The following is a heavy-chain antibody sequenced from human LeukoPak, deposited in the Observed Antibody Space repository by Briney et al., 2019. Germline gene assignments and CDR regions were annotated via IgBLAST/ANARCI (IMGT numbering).Heavy chain of an antibody. CDR1: GGSFSGYY. Sequence: SETLSLTCAVYGGSFSGYYWSWIRQPPGKGLEWIGEINHSGSTNYNPSLKSRVTISVDTSKNQFSLKLSSVTAADTAVYYCARGLQLWILSYWFDPWGQGTLVTVSS. D-gene: IGHD5-18*01. V-gene: IGHV4-34*01. CDR2: INHSGST. J-gene: IGHJ5*02. CDR3: ARGLQLWILSYWFDP.